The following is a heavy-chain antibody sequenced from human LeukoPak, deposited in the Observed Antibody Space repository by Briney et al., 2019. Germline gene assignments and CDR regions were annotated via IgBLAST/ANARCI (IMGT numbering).Heavy chain of an antibody. D-gene: IGHD5-18*01. J-gene: IGHJ4*02. V-gene: IGHV3-48*01. CDR1: GFTFSNYN. CDR2: ITSSSSTI. Sequence: PGGSLXLSCAASGFTFSNYNMIWVRQAPGKGLEWISYITSSSSTIHYADYVKGRFTISRDNAKKSLYLKMNRLRADDTAVYYCARVWDGYSGEDYWGQGTLVTVSS. CDR3: ARVWDGYSGEDY.